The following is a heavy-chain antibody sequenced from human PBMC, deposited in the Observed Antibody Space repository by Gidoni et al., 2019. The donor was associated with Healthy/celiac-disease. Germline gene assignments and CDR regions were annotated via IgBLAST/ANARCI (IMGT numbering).Heavy chain of an antibody. V-gene: IGHV4-39*07. Sequence: QLQLQESGPGLVKPSETLSLTCTVSGGSISSSSYYWGWIRQPPGKGLEWIGSIYYSGSTYYNPSLKSRVTISVDTSKNQFSLKLSSVTAADTAVYYCARVGPEYCSSTSCHDAFDIWGQGTMVTVSS. CDR3: ARVGPEYCSSTSCHDAFDI. D-gene: IGHD2-2*01. CDR1: GGSISSSSYY. CDR2: IYYSGST. J-gene: IGHJ3*02.